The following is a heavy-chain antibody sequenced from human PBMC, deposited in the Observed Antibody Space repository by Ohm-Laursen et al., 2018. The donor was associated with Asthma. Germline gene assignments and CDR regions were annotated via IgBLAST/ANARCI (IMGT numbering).Heavy chain of an antibody. CDR1: GFTFSSYA. V-gene: IGHV3-30-3*01. D-gene: IGHD3-22*01. Sequence: SLRLSCSAPGFTFSSYAMHWVRQAPGKGLEWVAVISYDGSNKYYADSMKGRFTTSRDNSKNTLYLQMNSLRAEDTAVYYCARDPSLLGYDGSGYGYWGQGTLVTVSS. J-gene: IGHJ4*02. CDR2: ISYDGSNK. CDR3: ARDPSLLGYDGSGYGY.